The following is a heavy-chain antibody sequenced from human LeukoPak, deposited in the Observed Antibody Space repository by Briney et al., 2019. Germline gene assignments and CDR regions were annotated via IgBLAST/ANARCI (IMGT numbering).Heavy chain of an antibody. CDR3: ARHMTVTYDAFDI. CDR2: INHSGST. Sequence: PSETLSLTCAVYGGSISGYYWSWIRQPPGKGLEWIGEINHSGSTNYNPSLKSRVTISVDTSERQFSLKLSSVTAADTAAYYCARHMTVTYDAFDIWGQGTMVTVSS. J-gene: IGHJ3*02. D-gene: IGHD3-22*01. CDR1: GGSISGYY. V-gene: IGHV4-34*01.